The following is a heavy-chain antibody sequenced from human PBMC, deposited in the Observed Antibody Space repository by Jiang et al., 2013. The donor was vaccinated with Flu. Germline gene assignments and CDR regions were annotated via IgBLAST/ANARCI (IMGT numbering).Heavy chain of an antibody. V-gene: IGHV7-4-1*02. CDR1: A. J-gene: IGHJ4*02. CDR3: ARGLLSRPNDY. CDR2: INTNTGNP. D-gene: IGHD2-15*01. Sequence: AMNWVRQAPGQGLEWMGWINTNTGNPTYAQGFTGRFVFSLDTSVSTAYLQISSLKAEDTAVYYCARGLLSRPNDYWGQGTLVTVSS.